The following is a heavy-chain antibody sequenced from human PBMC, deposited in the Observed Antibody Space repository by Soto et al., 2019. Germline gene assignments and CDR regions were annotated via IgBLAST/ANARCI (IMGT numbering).Heavy chain of an antibody. V-gene: IGHV1-24*01. CDR1: GYTLTELS. D-gene: IGHD2-15*01. CDR2: FDPRDGET. J-gene: IGHJ5*02. Sequence: ASVXVSCKVSGYTLTELSMHWVRQAPGKGLEWMGGFDPRDGETSYAQKFQGRVTMTRDTSTSTAYMELSSLRSEDTAVYYCARAILGYCSGGSCYSEFYTWFDPWGQGTLVTVSS. CDR3: ARAILGYCSGGSCYSEFYTWFDP.